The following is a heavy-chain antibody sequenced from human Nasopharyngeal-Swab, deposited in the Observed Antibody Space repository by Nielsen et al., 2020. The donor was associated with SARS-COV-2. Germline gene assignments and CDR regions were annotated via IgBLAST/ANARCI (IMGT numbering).Heavy chain of an antibody. D-gene: IGHD2-8*01. CDR3: AKDASVYGIPYYFDY. CDR2: ISYDGSNK. CDR1: GFTFSSYG. V-gene: IGHV3-30*18. Sequence: GESLKISCAASGFTFSSYGMHWVRQAPGKGLEWVAVISYDGSNKYYADPVKGRFTISRDNSKNTLYLQMNSLRAEDTAVFYCAKDASVYGIPYYFDYWGQGTLVTVSS. J-gene: IGHJ4*02.